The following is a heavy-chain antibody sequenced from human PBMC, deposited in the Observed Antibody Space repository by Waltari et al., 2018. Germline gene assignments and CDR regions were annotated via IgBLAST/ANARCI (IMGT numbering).Heavy chain of an antibody. V-gene: IGHV3-74*01. Sequence: EVQLVESGGGLIQPGGSLRLSCAASGFDFSSHWMHWVRHSPGEGLMWVARIKSYGSGAGYADSVKGRFTISRDNAKDTLYLQMNSLKVEDTAMYYCARDDSLWPHYFDHWGQGTLVTVSS. J-gene: IGHJ4*02. CDR3: ARDDSLWPHYFDH. CDR2: IKSYGSGA. D-gene: IGHD2-21*01. CDR1: GFDFSSHW.